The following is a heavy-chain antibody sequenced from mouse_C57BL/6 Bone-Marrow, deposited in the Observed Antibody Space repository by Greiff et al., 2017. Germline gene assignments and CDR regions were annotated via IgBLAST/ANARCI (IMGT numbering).Heavy chain of an antibody. CDR1: GYTFTSYW. CDR3: AGSTYYGSGPYYAMDY. CDR2: IYPGSGSP. J-gene: IGHJ4*01. Sequence: QVQLQQPGAELVKPGASVKMSCKASGYTFTSYWITWVKQRPGQGLEWIGDIYPGSGSPNYNEKFKSKATLTVDTSSSTAYMQLSSLTSEDSAVYYCAGSTYYGSGPYYAMDYWGQGTPVTVSA. D-gene: IGHD1-1*01. V-gene: IGHV1-55*01.